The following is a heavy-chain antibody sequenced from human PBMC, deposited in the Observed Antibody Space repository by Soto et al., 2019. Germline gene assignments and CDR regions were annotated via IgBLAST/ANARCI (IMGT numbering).Heavy chain of an antibody. D-gene: IGHD3-10*01. Sequence: QVQLQESGPGLVKPSGTLSLTCAVSGGSISSSNWWSWVRQPPGKGLEWIGEIYHSGSTNYNPSLKSRVTIAVDKSKNQFSLKLSSVTAADTAVYYCARGRLLWFGEEEQVLDVWGQGTTVTVSS. CDR3: ARGRLLWFGEEEQVLDV. J-gene: IGHJ6*02. V-gene: IGHV4-4*02. CDR1: GGSISSSNW. CDR2: IYHSGST.